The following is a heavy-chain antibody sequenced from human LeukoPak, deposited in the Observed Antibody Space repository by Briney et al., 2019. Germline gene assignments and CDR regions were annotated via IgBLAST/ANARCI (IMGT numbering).Heavy chain of an antibody. V-gene: IGHV3-21*01. Sequence: GGSLRLSCAASGFSFSTYSMNWVRQAPGKGLEWVSSINSDSIWIYYADSVKGRFTISRDNSKNTLYLQMNSLRAEDTAVYYCARDNRVATVYYYYMDVWGKGTTVAVSS. CDR1: GFSFSTYS. CDR2: INSDSIWI. D-gene: IGHD5-12*01. CDR3: ARDNRVATVYYYYMDV. J-gene: IGHJ6*03.